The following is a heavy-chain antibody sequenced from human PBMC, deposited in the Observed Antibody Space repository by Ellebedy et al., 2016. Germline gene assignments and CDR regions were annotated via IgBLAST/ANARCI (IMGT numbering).Heavy chain of an antibody. CDR1: GFTVSSNY. J-gene: IGHJ4*02. D-gene: IGHD2/OR15-2a*01. V-gene: IGHV3-53*01. CDR2: IYSGGST. CDR3: TSGNTFDY. Sequence: GESLKISXAASGFTVSSNYMSWVRQAPRKGLEWVSVIYSGGSTYYADSVKGRFTISRDNAKNSLYLQMNSLRADDTAVYYCTSGNTFDYWGQGTLVAVSS.